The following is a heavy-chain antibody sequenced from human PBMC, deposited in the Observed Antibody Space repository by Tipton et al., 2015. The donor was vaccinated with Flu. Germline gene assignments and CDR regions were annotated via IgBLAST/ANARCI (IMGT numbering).Heavy chain of an antibody. D-gene: IGHD3-10*01. Sequence: TLSLTCTVSGDSISSGTHYWSWIRQPAGKGLEWIGRIYTSGSTNYNPSLKTRVTISADTSKNQFSLKLSSVTAADTAVYYCARDDGDYGSESYHYYYGMDVWGQGTTVTVSS. J-gene: IGHJ6*02. V-gene: IGHV4-61*02. CDR2: IYTSGST. CDR3: ARDDGDYGSESYHYYYGMDV. CDR1: GDSISSGTHY.